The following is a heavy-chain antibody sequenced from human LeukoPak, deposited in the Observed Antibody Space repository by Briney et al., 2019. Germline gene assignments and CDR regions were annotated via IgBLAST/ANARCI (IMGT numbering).Heavy chain of an antibody. CDR2: ISSSSSYI. J-gene: IGHJ4*02. CDR3: ARETRGYSYGWDKYFDY. Sequence: PGGSLRLSCAASGFTFSSYSMNWVRQAPGKGLEWVSSISSSSSYIYYADSVKGRFTISRDNAKNSLYLQMNSLRAEDTAVYYCARETRGYSYGWDKYFDYWGQGTLVTVSS. V-gene: IGHV3-21*01. D-gene: IGHD5-18*01. CDR1: GFTFSSYS.